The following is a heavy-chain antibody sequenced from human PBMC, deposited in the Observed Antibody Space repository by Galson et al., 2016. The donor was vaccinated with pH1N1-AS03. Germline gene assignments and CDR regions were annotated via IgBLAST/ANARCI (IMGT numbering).Heavy chain of an antibody. CDR2: IYTSGST. D-gene: IGHD3-16*01. V-gene: IGHV4-4*07. CDR3: VSVWGDYDY. CDR1: GGSISSYY. Sequence: LSLTCTVSGGSISSYYWSWIRQPAGKGLEWIGRIYTSGSTIYNPSLKSRVTVSVDTSKNQLSLKLTSMTAADTAVYYCVSVWGDYDYWGQGTLVTVSS. J-gene: IGHJ4*02.